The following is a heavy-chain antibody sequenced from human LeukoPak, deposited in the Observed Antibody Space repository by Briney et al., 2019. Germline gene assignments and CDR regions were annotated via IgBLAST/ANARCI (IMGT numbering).Heavy chain of an antibody. D-gene: IGHD3-16*01. J-gene: IGHJ4*02. Sequence: PGGSLRLSCAASGYSFSSYWMHWVRQAPGKGLVWVARINTDGSVTGYADSVKGRFTISRDNAKNMLYQQMNSLRAEDTAVYYCTRAPLGYYWGRGTLVTVSS. V-gene: IGHV3-74*01. CDR2: INTDGSVT. CDR1: GYSFSSYW. CDR3: TRAPLGYY.